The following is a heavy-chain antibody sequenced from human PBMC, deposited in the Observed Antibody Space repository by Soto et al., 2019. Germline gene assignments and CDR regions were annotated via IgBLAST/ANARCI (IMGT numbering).Heavy chain of an antibody. V-gene: IGHV1-69*01. CDR2: IIPIFATT. D-gene: IGHD4-17*01. J-gene: IGHJ6*02. Sequence: QVQLVQSGAEVKKPGSSVKVSCKASGGTFSSYTFSWVRQAPGQGLEWMGGIIPIFATTNYAQKFQGRVTITADESTSTAYMELSSLRSEDTAVYYCASRQISHDYGGNSAFYYYGMDVWGQGTTVTVSS. CDR1: GGTFSSYT. CDR3: ASRQISHDYGGNSAFYYYGMDV.